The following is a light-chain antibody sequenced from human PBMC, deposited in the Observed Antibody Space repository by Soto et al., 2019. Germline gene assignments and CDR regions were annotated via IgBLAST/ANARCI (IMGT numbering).Light chain of an antibody. CDR1: SSNIGAGYD. CDR3: QSYDSRLSVV. Sequence: QSVLTQPPSVSGAPGQRVTISCTGSSSNIGAGYDVHWYQQLPGTAPKLLIYGNSNRPSGVPDRFSGSKSGTSASLAITGLQDEDEAYYDCQSYDSRLSVVFGGGTKLTVL. CDR2: GNS. J-gene: IGLJ2*01. V-gene: IGLV1-40*01.